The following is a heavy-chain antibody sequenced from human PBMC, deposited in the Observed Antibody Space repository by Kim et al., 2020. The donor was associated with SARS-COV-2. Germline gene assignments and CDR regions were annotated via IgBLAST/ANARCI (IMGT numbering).Heavy chain of an antibody. Sequence: ASVKVSCKASGYTFTGYYMHWVRQAPGQGLEWMGRINHNSGGTNYAQKFQGRVTMTRDTSISTAYMELSRLRSDDTAVYYCARVIGYCSDGSCSTFDYWGHGTLVTVSS. V-gene: IGHV1-2*06. D-gene: IGHD2-15*01. J-gene: IGHJ4*01. CDR3: ARVIGYCSDGSCSTFDY. CDR2: INHNSGGT. CDR1: GYTFTGYY.